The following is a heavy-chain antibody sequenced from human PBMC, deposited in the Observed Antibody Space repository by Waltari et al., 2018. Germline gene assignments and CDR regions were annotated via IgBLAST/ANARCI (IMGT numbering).Heavy chain of an antibody. CDR3: ATKGYDFWSGYWRGDAFDI. Sequence: QVQLVQSGAEVKKPGASVKVSCKVSGYTLTELSMHWVRQAPGKGLEWMGGFDPEDGETIYAQKFQGRVTMTEDTSTDTAYMELSSLRSEDTAVYYCATKGYDFWSGYWRGDAFDIWGQGTMVTVSS. V-gene: IGHV1-24*01. J-gene: IGHJ3*02. CDR2: FDPEDGET. CDR1: GYTLTELS. D-gene: IGHD3-3*01.